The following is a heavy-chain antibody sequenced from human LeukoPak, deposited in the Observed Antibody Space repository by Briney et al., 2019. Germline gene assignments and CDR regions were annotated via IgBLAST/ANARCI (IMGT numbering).Heavy chain of an antibody. D-gene: IGHD5-18*01. CDR3: ATVSGLTAMARDAFDI. Sequence: ASVKVSCKASGYTFTGYYMHWVRQAPGQGLEWMGWINPNSGGTNYAQKFQGRVTMTRNTSISTAYMELSSLRSEDTAVYYCATVSGLTAMARDAFDIWGQGTMVTVSS. CDR2: INPNSGGT. V-gene: IGHV1-2*02. CDR1: GYTFTGYY. J-gene: IGHJ3*02.